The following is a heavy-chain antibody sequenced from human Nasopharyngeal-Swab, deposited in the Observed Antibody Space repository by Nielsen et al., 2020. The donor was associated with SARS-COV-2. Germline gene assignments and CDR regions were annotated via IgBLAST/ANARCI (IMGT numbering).Heavy chain of an antibody. CDR3: ARQRGIAVAGTNWFDT. CDR2: IYPGDSDT. J-gene: IGHJ5*02. V-gene: IGHV5-51*01. D-gene: IGHD6-19*01. CDR1: GYSFTSYW. Sequence: GESLKISCKGSGYSFTSYWIGWVRQMPGKGLEWVGIIYPGDSDTRYSPSFQGQVTISADKSISTAYLQWSSLKASDTAMYYCARQRGIAVAGTNWFDTWGQGTLVTVSS.